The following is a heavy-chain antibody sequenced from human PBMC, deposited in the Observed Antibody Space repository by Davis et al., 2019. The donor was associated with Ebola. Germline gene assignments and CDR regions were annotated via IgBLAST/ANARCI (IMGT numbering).Heavy chain of an antibody. CDR1: GGTFSSYA. D-gene: IGHD2-15*01. CDR3: ARDGVGYCSGGSCYSSNY. CDR2: IIPILGIA. V-gene: IGHV1-69*04. J-gene: IGHJ4*02. Sequence: SVKVSCKASGGTFSSYAISWVRQAPGQGLEWMGRIIPILGIANYAQKFQGRVTITADKSTSTAYMELSSLRSEDTAVYYCARDGVGYCSGGSCYSSNYWGQGTLVTVSS.